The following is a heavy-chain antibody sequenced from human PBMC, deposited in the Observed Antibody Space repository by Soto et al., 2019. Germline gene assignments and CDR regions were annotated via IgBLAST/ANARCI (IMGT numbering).Heavy chain of an antibody. Sequence: QVQLVESGGDLVKPGGSLRLSCAASGFIFSDYYMTWIRQAPGKGLEWLTHISSDGRVVFYADSVKGRFTISRDNSKNTLYLQMNSLRAEDTAVYYCAKDKHSNSLNWFDPWGQGTLVAVSS. D-gene: IGHD6-6*01. CDR3: AKDKHSNSLNWFDP. J-gene: IGHJ5*02. CDR2: ISSDGRVV. CDR1: GFIFSDYY. V-gene: IGHV3-11*01.